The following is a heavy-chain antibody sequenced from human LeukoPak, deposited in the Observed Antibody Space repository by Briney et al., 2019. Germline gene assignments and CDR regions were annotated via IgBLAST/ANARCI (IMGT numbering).Heavy chain of an antibody. Sequence: SETLSLTCAVYGGSFSGYYWSWIRQPPGKGLEWIGEINHSGSTNYNPSLKSRVTISVDTSKNQFSLKLSSVTAADTAVYYCARGHYSASRKYFDLWGSGTLVAVSS. J-gene: IGHJ2*01. CDR3: ARGHYSASRKYFDL. CDR2: INHSGST. CDR1: GGSFSGYY. D-gene: IGHD2-2*01. V-gene: IGHV4-34*01.